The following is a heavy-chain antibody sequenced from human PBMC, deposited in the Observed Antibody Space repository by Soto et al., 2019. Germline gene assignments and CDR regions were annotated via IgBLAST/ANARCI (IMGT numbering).Heavy chain of an antibody. CDR1: GYTFSSYA. J-gene: IGHJ4*02. Sequence: ASVKVSCKASGYTFSSYAMHWMRQAPGQRLEWMGWINANNGSRKYSQKFQGRVTMTRDTSASTAYMELSRLRSDDTAVYYCARVYCSGGSCYSIDYWGQGTLVTVSS. CDR3: ARVYCSGGSCYSIDY. D-gene: IGHD2-15*01. CDR2: INANNGSR. V-gene: IGHV1-3*01.